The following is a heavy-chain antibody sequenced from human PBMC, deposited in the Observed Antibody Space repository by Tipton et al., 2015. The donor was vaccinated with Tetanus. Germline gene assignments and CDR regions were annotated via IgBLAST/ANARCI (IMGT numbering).Heavy chain of an antibody. Sequence: QLVQSGAEVKKPGSSVKVSCIASGGSFRTYAISWVRQAPGQGLEWVGGIIPMFGTADYAQKFRDSVTITADESTSTVYLELSNLRSEDTAIYYCARDVTSRGFVVVTAWSDYWGQGTLVTVSS. CDR3: ARDVTSRGFVVVTAWSDY. CDR1: GGSFRTYA. D-gene: IGHD2-21*02. CDR2: IIPMFGTA. V-gene: IGHV1-69*01. J-gene: IGHJ4*02.